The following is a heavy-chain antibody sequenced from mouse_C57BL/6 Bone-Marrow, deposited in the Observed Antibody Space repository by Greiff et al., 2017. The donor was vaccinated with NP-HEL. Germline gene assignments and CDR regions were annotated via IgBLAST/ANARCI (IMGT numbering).Heavy chain of an antibody. CDR3: ARSGDYYGSSPYAMDY. Sequence: QVQLKQPGAELVMPGASVKLSCKASGYTFTSYSMHWVKQRPGQGLEWIGEIDPSDSYTNYNQKFKGKSTLTVDKSSSTAYMQLSSLTSEDSAVYYCARSGDYYGSSPYAMDYWGQGTSVTVSS. V-gene: IGHV1-69*01. CDR2: IDPSDSYT. D-gene: IGHD1-1*01. J-gene: IGHJ4*01. CDR1: GYTFTSYS.